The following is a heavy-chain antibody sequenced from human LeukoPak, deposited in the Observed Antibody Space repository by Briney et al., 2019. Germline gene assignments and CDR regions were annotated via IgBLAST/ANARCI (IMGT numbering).Heavy chain of an antibody. CDR3: ARDRRGYSYGF. D-gene: IGHD5-18*01. CDR1: GFTFSSYA. Sequence: GGSLRLSCAASGFTFSSYAMHWVRQAPGKGLEWVAVISYDGSNKYYADSVKGRFTISRDNSKNTLYLQMNSLRAEDTAVYYCARDRRGYSYGFWGQGTLVTVSS. V-gene: IGHV3-30*04. J-gene: IGHJ4*02. CDR2: ISYDGSNK.